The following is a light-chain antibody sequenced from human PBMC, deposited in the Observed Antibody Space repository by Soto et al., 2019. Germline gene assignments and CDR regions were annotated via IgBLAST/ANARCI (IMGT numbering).Light chain of an antibody. CDR1: SSDVGGYKF. CDR3: CSYAGSRTYV. J-gene: IGLJ1*01. Sequence: QSALAQPASVSGSPGQSITISCTGTSSDVGGYKFVSWYQQHPGKAPKLMIYEVSNRPSGVSSRFSGSKSGNTASLTISGLQAEDEADYYCCSYAGSRTYVFGPGTKVTVL. CDR2: EVS. V-gene: IGLV2-23*02.